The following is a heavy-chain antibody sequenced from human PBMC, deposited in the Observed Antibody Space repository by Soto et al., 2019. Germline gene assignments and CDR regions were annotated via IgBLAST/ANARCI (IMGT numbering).Heavy chain of an antibody. CDR1: GFTFSSYA. J-gene: IGHJ4*02. CDR2: ISYDGSNK. CDR3: AKARADYYDSSGYPVDY. D-gene: IGHD3-22*01. V-gene: IGHV3-30-3*01. Sequence: GGSLRLSCAASGFTFSSYAMHWVRQAPGKGLEWVSFISYDGSNKYYADSVKGRFTISRDNSKNTLYLQMNSLRAEDTAVYYCAKARADYYDSSGYPVDYWGQGTLVTVSS.